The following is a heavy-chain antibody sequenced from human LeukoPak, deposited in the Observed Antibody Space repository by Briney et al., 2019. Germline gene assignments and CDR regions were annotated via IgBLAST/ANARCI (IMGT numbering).Heavy chain of an antibody. CDR2: ISGSGGST. V-gene: IGHV3-23*01. J-gene: IGHJ5*02. D-gene: IGHD5-18*01. Sequence: GGSLRLSCAASGFTFSSYAMSWVRQAPGKGLERVPAISGSGGSTYYADSVKGRFTISRDNSKNTLYLQMNSLRAEDTAVYYCAKDPVDTAMEFSTWGQGTLVTVSS. CDR1: GFTFSSYA. CDR3: AKDPVDTAMEFST.